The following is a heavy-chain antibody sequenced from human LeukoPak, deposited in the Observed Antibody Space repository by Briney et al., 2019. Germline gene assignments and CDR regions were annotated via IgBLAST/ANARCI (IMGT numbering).Heavy chain of an antibody. Sequence: SETLSLTCGVSGVSITSGNWWSWVRQPPGKGLEWIGEIYHSGSINYNPSLKSRVTISVDKSKNQFSLKLNSVTSADTAVYYCWHSGYESGLDYWGQGTLVTVSS. D-gene: IGHD5-12*01. V-gene: IGHV4-4*02. CDR2: IYHSGSI. J-gene: IGHJ4*02. CDR3: WHSGYESGLDY. CDR1: GVSITSGNW.